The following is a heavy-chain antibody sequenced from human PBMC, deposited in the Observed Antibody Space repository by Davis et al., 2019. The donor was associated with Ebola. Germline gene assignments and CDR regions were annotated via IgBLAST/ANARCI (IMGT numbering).Heavy chain of an antibody. CDR1: GFTFSNYW. CDR2: INPGGTIT. D-gene: IGHD3-9*01. CDR3: TKDFDYENGY. V-gene: IGHV3-74*01. J-gene: IGHJ4*02. Sequence: PGGSLRLSCVASGFTFSNYWMHWIRQAPGKGLVWVSRINPGGTITTYADSVEGRFTISRDNAQNTLFLQMDSLRAEDTAFYYCTKDFDYENGYWGQGSLVTVSS.